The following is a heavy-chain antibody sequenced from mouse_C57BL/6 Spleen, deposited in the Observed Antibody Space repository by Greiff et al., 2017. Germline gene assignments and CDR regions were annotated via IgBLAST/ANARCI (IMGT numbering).Heavy chain of an antibody. D-gene: IGHD2-4*01. CDR3: ARGYYDYDGAWFAY. Sequence: EVQLKESGPGMVKPSQSLSLTCTVTGYSITSGYDWHWIRHFPGNKLEWMGYISYSGSTNYNPSLKSRISITHDTSKNHFFLKLNSVTTEDTATYYCARGYYDYDGAWFAYWGQGTLVTVSA. CDR2: ISYSGST. V-gene: IGHV3-1*01. CDR1: GYSITSGYD. J-gene: IGHJ3*01.